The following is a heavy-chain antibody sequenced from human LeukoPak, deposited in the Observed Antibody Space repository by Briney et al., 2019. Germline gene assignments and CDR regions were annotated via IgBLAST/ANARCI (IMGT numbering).Heavy chain of an antibody. J-gene: IGHJ3*02. D-gene: IGHD3-9*01. CDR1: GGSFNNYY. Sequence: SETLSLTCAVYGGSFNNYYWSWIRQPPGKGLEWIGESNHLGSTTYNSSLKSRVSISVDMSKNQFSLTLTSVTAADTAVYYCARYLRYFRTFDIWGQGTMVTVSS. V-gene: IGHV4-34*01. CDR3: ARYLRYFRTFDI. CDR2: SNHLGST.